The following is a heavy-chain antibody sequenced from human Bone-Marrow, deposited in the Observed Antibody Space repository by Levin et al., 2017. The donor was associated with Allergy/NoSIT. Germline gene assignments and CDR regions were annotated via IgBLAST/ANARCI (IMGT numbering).Heavy chain of an antibody. CDR3: ARYIAVAGWFDP. CDR1: GGSFSGYY. V-gene: IGHV4-34*01. J-gene: IGHJ5*02. Sequence: SETLSLTCAVYGGSFSGYYWSWIRQPPGKGLEWIGEINHSGSTNYNPSLKSRVTISVDTSKNQFSLKLSSVTAADTAVYYCARYIAVAGWFDPWGQGTLVTVSS. CDR2: INHSGST. D-gene: IGHD6-19*01.